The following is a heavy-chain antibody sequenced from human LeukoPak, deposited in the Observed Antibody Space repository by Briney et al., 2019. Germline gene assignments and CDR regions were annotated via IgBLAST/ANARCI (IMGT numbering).Heavy chain of an antibody. CDR1: GFTFGDYA. J-gene: IGHJ6*03. V-gene: IGHV3-49*04. CDR2: IRSKAYGGTT. CDR3: TKDRHDYMDV. Sequence: GGSLRLSCTASGFTFGDYAMSWVRQAPGKGLEWVGFIRSKAYGGTTEYAASVKGRFTISRDDSKSIAYLQMNSLKTEDTAVYYCTKDRHDYMDVWGKGTTVTISS.